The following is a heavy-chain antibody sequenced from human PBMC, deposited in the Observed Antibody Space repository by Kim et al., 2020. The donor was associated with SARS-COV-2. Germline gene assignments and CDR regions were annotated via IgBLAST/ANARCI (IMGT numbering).Heavy chain of an antibody. D-gene: IGHD6-6*01. CDR3: ARGQLANYYYYYGMDV. J-gene: IGHJ6*02. Sequence: ASVKVSCKASGYTFTSYDINWVRQATGQGLEWMGWMNPNSGNTGYAQKFQGRVTMTRNTSISTAYMELSSLRSEDTAVYYCARGQLANYYYYYGMDVWGQGTMVTVSS. V-gene: IGHV1-8*01. CDR2: MNPNSGNT. CDR1: GYTFTSYD.